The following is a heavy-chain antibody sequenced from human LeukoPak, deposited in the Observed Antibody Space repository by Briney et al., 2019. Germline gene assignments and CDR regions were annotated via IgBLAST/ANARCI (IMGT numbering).Heavy chain of an antibody. V-gene: IGHV4-30-2*02. CDR1: GGSISSGGYY. CDR2: IYHSGST. CDR3: ASRGYYDNSAYFRN. J-gene: IGHJ4*02. Sequence: SETLSLTCTVSGGSISSGGYYWSWIRQPPGKGLEWIGYIYHSGSTYYNPSLKSRVTISIDTSKHQFSLNLTSVTAADTAVYFCASRGYYDNSAYFRNWGQGTLVTVSS. D-gene: IGHD3-22*01.